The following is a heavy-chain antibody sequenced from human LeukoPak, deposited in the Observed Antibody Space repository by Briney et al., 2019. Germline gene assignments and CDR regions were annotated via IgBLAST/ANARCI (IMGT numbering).Heavy chain of an antibody. V-gene: IGHV4-59*11. CDR1: GDSLTTHY. CDR2: ISYLGST. J-gene: IGHJ3*01. Sequence: SETLSLTCTVSGDSLTTHYWSGIRQPPGRGLEWIGYISYLGSTNYNPSLKSRVTISIDTSKNEVSLMLTSVTAADTAVYYCASDSISMNAFDAWGQGTMVTVSS. D-gene: IGHD3-22*01. CDR3: ASDSISMNAFDA.